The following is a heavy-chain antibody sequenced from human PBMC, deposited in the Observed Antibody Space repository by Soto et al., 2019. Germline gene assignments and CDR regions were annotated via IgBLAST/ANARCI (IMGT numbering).Heavy chain of an antibody. J-gene: IGHJ6*02. D-gene: IGHD5-18*01. V-gene: IGHV1-18*01. Sequence: QVQLVQSGAEVKKPGASVKVSCKASGYTFSNYGISWVRQGPGQGLEWMGWISGYNGNTHYEEKVQDRIKMTTDTSTSTTYMELRSLRSDDTAVYFCARDPGCGFGYSYAFAMDVWGQGTTVTVSS. CDR2: ISGYNGNT. CDR1: GYTFSNYG. CDR3: ARDPGCGFGYSYAFAMDV.